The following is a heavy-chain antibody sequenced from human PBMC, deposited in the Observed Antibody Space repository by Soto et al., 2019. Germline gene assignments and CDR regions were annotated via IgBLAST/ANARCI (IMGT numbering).Heavy chain of an antibody. CDR2: ISGSSSTI. Sequence: PGGSLRLSCAASGFTFSRYSMNWVRQAPGKGLEWVSHISGSSSTIYYTDSVKGRFTVSRDNAKNSLYLQMNSLRDEDTAVYFCAKTSLRDYYYGMDVWGQGTTVTVSS. CDR1: GFTFSRYS. CDR3: AKTSLRDYYYGMDV. V-gene: IGHV3-48*02. J-gene: IGHJ6*02.